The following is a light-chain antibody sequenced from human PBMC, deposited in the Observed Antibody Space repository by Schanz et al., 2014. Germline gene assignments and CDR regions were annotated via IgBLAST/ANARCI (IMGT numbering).Light chain of an antibody. J-gene: IGLJ2*01. CDR3: SSYAGSNNFR. Sequence: QSVLTQPASVSGSPGQSITISCTGTSSDVGGHDYVSWYQQHPGRAPKLMIYDVIKRPSGVPDRFSGSKSGNTASLTISGLQAEDEADYYCSSYAGSNNFRFGGGTKLTVL. V-gene: IGLV2-8*01. CDR2: DVI. CDR1: SSDVGGHDY.